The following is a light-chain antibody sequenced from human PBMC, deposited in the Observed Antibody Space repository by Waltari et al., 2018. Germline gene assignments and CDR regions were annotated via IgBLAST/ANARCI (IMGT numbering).Light chain of an antibody. CDR2: DVT. CDR1: GSDVGDFNS. Sequence: QSALTQPRSVSGSPGQSVTISCTGTGSDVGDFNSVSWYQQHPGKAPKLVIFDVTKRPSGVPERFSRSKSGTSASLTVSGLQADDEADYYCCSYAGVWVFGGGTKLTVL. J-gene: IGLJ3*02. V-gene: IGLV2-11*01. CDR3: CSYAGVWV.